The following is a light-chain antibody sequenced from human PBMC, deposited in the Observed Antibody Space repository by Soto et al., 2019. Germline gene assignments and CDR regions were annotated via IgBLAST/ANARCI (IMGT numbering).Light chain of an antibody. CDR2: DVY. V-gene: IGLV2-11*01. J-gene: IGLJ1*01. Sequence: QSALTQPRSVSGSPGQSVTISCTGTSSDVGAYNFVSWYQQHPDKVPKLMIFDVYKRPSGVPDRFSGSKSDNTASLTISGLQAEDEADYYCCSYVGSYSFVFGSGTKVTVL. CDR3: CSYVGSYSFV. CDR1: SSDVGAYNF.